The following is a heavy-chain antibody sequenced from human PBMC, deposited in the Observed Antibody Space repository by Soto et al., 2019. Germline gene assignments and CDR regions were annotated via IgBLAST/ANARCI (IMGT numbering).Heavy chain of an antibody. J-gene: IGHJ6*02. D-gene: IGHD2-2*01. Sequence: GGSLRLSCTASGFNFSRFWTHWVRQVPGRGLVWVSHIKSDGSRTSYADSVKGRFTISRDNAKNTLFLQMNSLRAEDTAVYYCARDLSSCSSARCYSFYYGMDLWGQGTTVTVS. CDR2: IKSDGSRT. V-gene: IGHV3-74*01. CDR1: GFNFSRFW. CDR3: ARDLSSCSSARCYSFYYGMDL.